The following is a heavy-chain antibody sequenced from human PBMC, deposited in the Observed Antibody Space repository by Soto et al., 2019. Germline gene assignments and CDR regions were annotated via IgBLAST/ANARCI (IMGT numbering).Heavy chain of an antibody. CDR1: GFTFNSYA. V-gene: IGHV3-23*01. CDR3: ARGRSSSYYLFDY. CDR2: VSGSGDNT. Sequence: EVQLLESGGGLVQPGGSLRLSCAASGFTFNSYAMGWVRQAPGKGLEWVSAVSGSGDNTHYADSVKGRFTISRDNSKNTLFLKVNSLRAGDTAVYYCARGRSSSYYLFDYWGQGTLVTVSS. D-gene: IGHD3-22*01. J-gene: IGHJ4*02.